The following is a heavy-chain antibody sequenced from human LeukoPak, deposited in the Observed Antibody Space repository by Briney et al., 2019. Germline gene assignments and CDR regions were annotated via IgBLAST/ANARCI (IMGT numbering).Heavy chain of an antibody. CDR2: INHSGST. J-gene: IGHJ4*02. CDR3: ASYYYDSSILAY. CDR1: GFTFSTYT. Sequence: GSLRLSCAASGFTFSTYTMNWIRKPPGKGLEWIGEINHSGSTNYNPSLKSRVTISVDTSKNQFSLQLSSVTAADTAVYYCASYYYDSSILAYWGQGTLVTVSS. V-gene: IGHV4-34*01. D-gene: IGHD3-22*01.